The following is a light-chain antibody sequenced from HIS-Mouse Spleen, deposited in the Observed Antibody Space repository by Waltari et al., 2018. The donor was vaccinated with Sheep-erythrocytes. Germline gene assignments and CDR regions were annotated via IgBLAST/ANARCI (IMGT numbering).Light chain of an antibody. CDR2: DVS. CDR3: CSYTSSSTWV. V-gene: IGLV2-11*01. CDR1: SSAVGCSNH. Sequence: QSALTQPRSVSGSPGQSVTISCTGTSSAVGCSNHVSWYQQHPGKAPKLMIYDVSKRPSGVPDRFSGSKSGNTASLTISGLQAEDEADYYCCSYTSSSTWVFGGGTKLTVL. J-gene: IGLJ3*02.